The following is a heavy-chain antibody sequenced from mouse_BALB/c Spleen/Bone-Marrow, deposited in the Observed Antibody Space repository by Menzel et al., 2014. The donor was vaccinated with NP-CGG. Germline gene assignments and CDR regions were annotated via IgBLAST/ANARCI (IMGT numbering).Heavy chain of an antibody. CDR2: IYPSDSYT. Sequence: VQLQQSGAELVRPGASVKLPCKASGYTFTSYWINWVKQRPGQGLEWIGNIYPSDSYTNYNQKFKDKATLTVDKSSSTAYMQLSSPTSEDSAVYYCTRSYGSSCEYHFDYWGQGTTLTVPS. CDR1: GYTFTSYW. D-gene: IGHD1-1*01. CDR3: TRSYGSSCEYHFDY. V-gene: IGHV1-69*02. J-gene: IGHJ2*01.